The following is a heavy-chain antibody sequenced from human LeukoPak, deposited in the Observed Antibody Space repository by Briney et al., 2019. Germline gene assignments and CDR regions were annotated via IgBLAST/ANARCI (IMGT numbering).Heavy chain of an antibody. D-gene: IGHD2-15*01. CDR2: IYYSGST. CDR3: ARRKGYCSGGSCYNWFDP. CDR1: GGSISSSSYY. Sequence: SETLSLTCTVSGGSISSSSYYWGWIRQPPGKGLEWIGSIYYSGSTYYNPSLKSRVTISVDTSKNQFSLKLSSVTAADTAVCYCARRKGYCSGGSCYNWFDPWGQGTLVTVSS. J-gene: IGHJ5*02. V-gene: IGHV4-39*01.